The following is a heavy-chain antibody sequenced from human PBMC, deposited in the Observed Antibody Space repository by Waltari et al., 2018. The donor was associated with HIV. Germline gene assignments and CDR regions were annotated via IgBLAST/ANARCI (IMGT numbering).Heavy chain of an antibody. CDR1: GFTFSSYE. V-gene: IGHV3-48*03. CDR2: IGSSDSTI. Sequence: EVQLVESGGGLVQPGGSLRLSCAASGFTFSSYEMNWVRQGPGKGREWCSYIGSSDSTIYYADSVKGRFTISRDNAKNSLYLQMNSLRAEDTAVYYCARDWGSGSYRWGQGTLVTVSS. D-gene: IGHD3-10*01. J-gene: IGHJ4*02. CDR3: ARDWGSGSYR.